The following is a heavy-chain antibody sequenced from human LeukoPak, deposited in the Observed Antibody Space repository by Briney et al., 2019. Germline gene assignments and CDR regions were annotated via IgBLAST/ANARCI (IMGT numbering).Heavy chain of an antibody. D-gene: IGHD1/OR15-1a*01. V-gene: IGHV1-2*02. J-gene: IGHJ6*02. CDR1: GYTFTGHY. CDR2: INPNSGGT. CDR3: ARTRGYLTTYGMDV. Sequence: ASVKVSCKASGYTFTGHYMHWVRQAPGQGLEWMGWINPNSGGTNYAQKFQGRVTMTRDTSISTAYMELSRLRSDDTAVYYCARTRGYLTTYGMDVWGQGTTVTVSS.